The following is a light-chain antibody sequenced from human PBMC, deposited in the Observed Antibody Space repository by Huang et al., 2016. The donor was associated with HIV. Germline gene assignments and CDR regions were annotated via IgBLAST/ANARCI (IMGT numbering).Light chain of an antibody. CDR3: QQRSSSLT. CDR1: QSLNKF. J-gene: IGKJ4*01. Sequence: IVLTQSPATLSLSPGERATLSCRASQSLNKFLAWYQQKPGQDPRLLIYNATDRATGVPARFSGGGSGTDFTLTITDLKAEDFAIYYCQQRSSSLTFGGGTKVEIK. V-gene: IGKV3-11*01. CDR2: NAT.